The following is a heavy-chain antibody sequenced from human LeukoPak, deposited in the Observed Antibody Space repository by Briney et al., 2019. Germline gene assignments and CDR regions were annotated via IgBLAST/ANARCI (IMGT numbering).Heavy chain of an antibody. J-gene: IGHJ4*02. CDR2: FYYNGNT. Sequence: SDTVSLTCTLSGGSITIYYCSWIRQPPGKGREWIGFFYYNGNTNYHPSLNSRVTISVDMSKNQFSLSERSVTAADTAVYYCARVPTVTFFDYWGQGTLVTVSS. CDR3: ARVPTVTFFDY. CDR1: GGSITIYY. D-gene: IGHD5-12*01. V-gene: IGHV4-59*07.